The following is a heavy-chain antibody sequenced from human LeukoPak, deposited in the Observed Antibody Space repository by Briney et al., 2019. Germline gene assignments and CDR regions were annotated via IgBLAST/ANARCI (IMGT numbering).Heavy chain of an antibody. J-gene: IGHJ4*02. D-gene: IGHD2-15*01. CDR2: ISSDSNYI. CDR3: ARDVSRISDY. CDR1: GFPFSSYS. V-gene: IGHV3-21*01. Sequence: PGGSLRLSCAASGFPFSSYSMNWVRQASGKGLEWVSSISSDSNYIYYADSLKGRFTISRDNAKSSLYLQMNSLRAEDTAVYYCARDVSRISDYWGQGALVTVSS.